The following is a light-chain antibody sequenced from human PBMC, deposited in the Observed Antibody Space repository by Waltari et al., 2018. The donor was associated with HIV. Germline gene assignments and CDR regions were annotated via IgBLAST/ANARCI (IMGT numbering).Light chain of an antibody. CDR2: RNN. CDR1: SSDIGSYY. J-gene: IGLJ2*01. CDR3: ATWDDNLSGVV. V-gene: IGLV1-47*01. Sequence: QSVLTQPPSASGTPGQRVTISCSGSSSDIGSYYVYWFQQLPGTAPKLLIYRNNQRPAGVPARFSGSKSGTSASLAISGLRSEDEADYYCATWDDNLSGVVFGGGTKLTVL.